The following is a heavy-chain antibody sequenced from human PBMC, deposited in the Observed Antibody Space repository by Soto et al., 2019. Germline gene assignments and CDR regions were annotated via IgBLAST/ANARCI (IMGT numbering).Heavy chain of an antibody. V-gene: IGHV1-8*01. D-gene: IGHD4-17*01. CDR3: ARGSADYGDSNLTYYYYGMDV. CDR2: MNPNSGNT. CDR1: GYTFTSYD. J-gene: IGHJ6*02. Sequence: GASVKVSCKASGYTFTSYDINWVRQATGQGLEWMGWMNPNSGNTGYAQKFQGRVTMTRNTSISTAYMELSSLRSEDTAVYYCARGSADYGDSNLTYYYYGMDVWGQGTTVTVSS.